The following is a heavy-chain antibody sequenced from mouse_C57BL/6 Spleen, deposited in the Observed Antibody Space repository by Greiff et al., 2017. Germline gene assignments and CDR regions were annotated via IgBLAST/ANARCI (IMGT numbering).Heavy chain of an antibody. CDR3: VRDYGSSSLYAMDY. J-gene: IGHJ4*01. Sequence: EVKLVESGGGLVQPKGSLKLSCAASGFSFNTYAMNWVRQAPGKGLEWVARIRSKSNNYATYYADSVKDRFTISRDDSESMLYLQMNNLKTEDTAMYYCVRDYGSSSLYAMDYWGQGTSVTVSS. CDR1: GFSFNTYA. D-gene: IGHD1-1*01. V-gene: IGHV10-1*01. CDR2: IRSKSNNYAT.